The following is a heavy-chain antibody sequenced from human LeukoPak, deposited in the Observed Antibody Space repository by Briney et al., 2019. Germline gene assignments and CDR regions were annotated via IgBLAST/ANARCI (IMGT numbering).Heavy chain of an antibody. CDR2: IKQDGSEK. CDR1: GFTFSSYW. J-gene: IGHJ6*02. CDR3: ARAGYYGSGDYYYYGMDV. Sequence: GGSLRLSCAASGFTFSSYWMSWVRQAPGKGLEWVANIKQDGSEKYYVDSVKGRSTISRDNAKNSLYLQMNSLRAEDTAVYYCARAGYYGSGDYYYYGMDVWGQGTTVTVSS. V-gene: IGHV3-7*01. D-gene: IGHD3-10*01.